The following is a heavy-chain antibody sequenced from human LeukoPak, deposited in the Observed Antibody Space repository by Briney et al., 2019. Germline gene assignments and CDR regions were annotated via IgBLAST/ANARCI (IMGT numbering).Heavy chain of an antibody. CDR1: GYTFTSYD. Sequence: ASVKVSCKASGYTFTSYDINWVRQATGQGLEWMGIINPSGGSTSYAQKFQGRVTMTRDTSTSTVYMELSSLRSEDTAVYYCARDNYCTNGVCLYYFDYWGQGTLVTVSS. CDR2: INPSGGST. J-gene: IGHJ4*02. CDR3: ARDNYCTNGVCLYYFDY. V-gene: IGHV1-46*01. D-gene: IGHD2-8*01.